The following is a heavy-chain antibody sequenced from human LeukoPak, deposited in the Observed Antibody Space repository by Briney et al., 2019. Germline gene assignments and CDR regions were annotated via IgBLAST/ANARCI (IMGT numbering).Heavy chain of an antibody. CDR2: INPNSGGT. CDR3: ARDVTIFGVVSNRFDP. CDR1: GYTFTGYY. V-gene: IGHV1-2*02. Sequence: ASVKVSCKASGYTFTGYYMHWVRQAPGQGLEWMGWINPNSGGTNYAQKFQGRVTMTRDTSISTAYMELSRLRSDDTAVYYSARDVTIFGVVSNRFDPWGQGTLVTVSS. J-gene: IGHJ5*02. D-gene: IGHD3-3*01.